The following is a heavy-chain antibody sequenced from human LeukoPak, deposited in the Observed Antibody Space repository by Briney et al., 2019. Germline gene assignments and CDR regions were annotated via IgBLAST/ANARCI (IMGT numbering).Heavy chain of an antibody. Sequence: SETLSLTCTVSGGSLSSYYWTWIRQPPGKGLEWIGYFHYSGNTDYNPVLKSRATISVDTSKNQFSLNVNSVTAADTAVYYCARGNGDYGEPYFFDFWGQGSLVTVSS. CDR2: FHYSGNT. D-gene: IGHD4-17*01. J-gene: IGHJ4*02. V-gene: IGHV4-59*01. CDR1: GGSLSSYY. CDR3: ARGNGDYGEPYFFDF.